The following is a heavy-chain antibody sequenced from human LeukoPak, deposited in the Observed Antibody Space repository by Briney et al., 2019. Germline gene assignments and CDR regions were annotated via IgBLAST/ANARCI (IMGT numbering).Heavy chain of an antibody. J-gene: IGHJ4*02. CDR3: ASPSRYGDSNFDY. Sequence: VASVKVSCKASGYTFTSYYMHWVRQAPGQGLEWMGIINPSGGSTRYAQKLQGRVTMTTDTSTSTAYMELRSLRSDDTAVYYCASPSRYGDSNFDYWGQGTLVTVST. CDR2: INPSGGST. D-gene: IGHD4-17*01. V-gene: IGHV1-46*01. CDR1: GYTFTSYY.